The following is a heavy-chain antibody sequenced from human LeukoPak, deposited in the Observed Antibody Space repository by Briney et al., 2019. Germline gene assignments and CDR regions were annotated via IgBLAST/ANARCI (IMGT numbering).Heavy chain of an antibody. V-gene: IGHV3-21*01. D-gene: IGHD4-23*01. J-gene: IGHJ3*02. CDR1: GFTFSSYA. CDR2: ISSSSSYI. CDR3: VKDSTRPSGGNNAFDI. Sequence: GGSLRLSCAASGFTFSSYAMSWVRQAPGKGLEWVSSISSSSSYIYYADSVKGRFTISRDNAKNSLYLQMNSLRAEDTAVYYCVKDSTRPSGGNNAFDIWGQGTMVTVSS.